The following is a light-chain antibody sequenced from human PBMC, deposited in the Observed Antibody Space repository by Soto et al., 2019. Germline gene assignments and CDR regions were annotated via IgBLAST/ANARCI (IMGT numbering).Light chain of an antibody. CDR3: QPRYNWPDT. CDR2: DAS. Sequence: EIVLTQSPATLSLSPGERATLSCRASQSVGTYLAWYQHNPGQAPRLLIYDASNRATGILARFSGSGSGTDFPLTISSPESEDFAVYYCQPRYNWPDTFGQGTKLEIK. CDR1: QSVGTY. J-gene: IGKJ2*01. V-gene: IGKV3-11*01.